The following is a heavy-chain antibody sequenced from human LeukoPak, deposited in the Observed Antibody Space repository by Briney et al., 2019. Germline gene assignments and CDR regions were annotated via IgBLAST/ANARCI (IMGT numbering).Heavy chain of an antibody. V-gene: IGHV3-74*01. D-gene: IGHD1-14*01. CDR1: GFTFSNHW. Sequence: GGSLRLSCAASGFTFSNHWMHWVRQAPGKGLVWVSHINLDGSSTSYADSVKGRFTISRDNAKNTLYLQMNSLRVEDTAMYYCTRNPDGRKWFDPWGQGTLVTVSS. CDR2: INLDGSST. J-gene: IGHJ5*02. CDR3: TRNPDGRKWFDP.